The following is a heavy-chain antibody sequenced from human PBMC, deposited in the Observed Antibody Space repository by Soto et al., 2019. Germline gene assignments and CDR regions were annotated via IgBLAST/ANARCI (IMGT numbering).Heavy chain of an antibody. CDR1: GFTSNKYP. V-gene: IGHV3-23*01. CDR3: AKKEAGNYPFDY. CDR2: IGDTATVT. Sequence: TGGSLRLSCAASGFTSNKYPMNWVRQAPGKGLEWVSAIGDTATVTLYADSVKGRFTISRDNSKNTLYLTMNSLRAEDTAVYYCAKKEAGNYPFDYWGPGTLVTVSS. J-gene: IGHJ4*02. D-gene: IGHD1-7*01.